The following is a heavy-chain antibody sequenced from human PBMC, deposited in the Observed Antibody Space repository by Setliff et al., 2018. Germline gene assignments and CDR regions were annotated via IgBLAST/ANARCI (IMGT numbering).Heavy chain of an antibody. CDR1: GFTFRSYS. V-gene: IGHV3-48*01. CDR2: ISSSSSTI. J-gene: IGHJ4*02. CDR3: ARTQVVPAATYSIDY. Sequence: PGGSLRLSCAASGFTFRSYSMNWVRQAPGKGLEWVSYISSSSSTIYYAYPVKGRFTISRDNAKNLLYLQMNSLRAEDTAVYYCARTQVVPAATYSIDYWGQGTLVTVSS. D-gene: IGHD2-2*01.